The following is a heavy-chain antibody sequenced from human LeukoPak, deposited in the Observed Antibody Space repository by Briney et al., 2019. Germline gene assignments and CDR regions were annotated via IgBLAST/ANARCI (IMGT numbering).Heavy chain of an antibody. CDR2: IRSSGCII. CDR1: GFTYSSYE. Sequence: PGGSLRLSCAASGFTYSSYEMKWVGQAPGKELQGVAYIRSSGCIIYYEDSVKGRFNISRDNAKNSLYLQMNSLRAEDTAVYYCARDGRFDYSSSSYLDYWGQGTLVTVSS. J-gene: IGHJ4*02. D-gene: IGHD6-6*01. CDR3: ARDGRFDYSSSSYLDY. V-gene: IGHV3-48*03.